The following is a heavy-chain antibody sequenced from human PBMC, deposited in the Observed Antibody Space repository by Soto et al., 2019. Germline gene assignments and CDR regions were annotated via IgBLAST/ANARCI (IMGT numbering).Heavy chain of an antibody. V-gene: IGHV3-23*01. D-gene: IGHD2-21*01. Sequence: QNTGKGPEWVSTISESGHHTHYADSVKGRFTISRDKSKNTLSLQMNSLRVDDTAIYYCTKSFCCCGGARHTSTNSYLDI. CDR2: ISESGHHT. CDR3: TKSFCCCGGARHTSTNSYLDI. J-gene: IGHJ3*02.